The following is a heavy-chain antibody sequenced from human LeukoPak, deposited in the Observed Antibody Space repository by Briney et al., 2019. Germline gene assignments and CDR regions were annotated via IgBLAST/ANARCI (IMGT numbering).Heavy chain of an antibody. V-gene: IGHV1-2*02. CDR2: INPNSGGT. J-gene: IGHJ4*02. CDR1: GYTFTGYY. Sequence: ASVKVSCKASGYTFTGYYMHWVRQAPGQGLEWMGWINPNSGGTNYAQKFQGRVTMTRDTSISTAYMELSRLRSDDTAVYYCARDVWSGPYDILTAWGQGTLVTVSS. CDR3: ARDVWSGPYDILTA. D-gene: IGHD3-9*01.